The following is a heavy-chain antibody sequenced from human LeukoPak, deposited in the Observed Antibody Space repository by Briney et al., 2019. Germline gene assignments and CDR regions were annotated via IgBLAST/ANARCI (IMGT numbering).Heavy chain of an antibody. J-gene: IGHJ3*02. V-gene: IGHV3-11*04. CDR1: GFTFSDYY. D-gene: IGHD2-15*01. CDR3: ARWPHISCSGGSCYPMAFDI. Sequence: PGGSLRLSCAASGFTFSDYYMSWIRQAPGKGLDCVSYISSTGSTIYYADSVKGRFTISRDNAKNSLYLQMNSLRAEDTAVYYCARWPHISCSGGSCYPMAFDIWGQGTMVTVS. CDR2: ISSTGSTI.